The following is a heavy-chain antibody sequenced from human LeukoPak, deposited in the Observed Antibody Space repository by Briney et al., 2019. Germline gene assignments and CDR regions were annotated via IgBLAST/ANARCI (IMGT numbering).Heavy chain of an antibody. CDR3: ARQASGGYYFGY. D-gene: IGHD3-22*01. CDR1: GFTFSSYA. CDR2: ISYDGSNK. V-gene: IGHV3-30*04. Sequence: PGRSLRLSCAASGFTFSSYAMHWVRQAPGKGLEWVAVISYDGSNKYYADSVKGRFTISRDNSENTLYLQMNSLRAEDTAVYYCARQASGGYYFGYWGQGTLVTVSS. J-gene: IGHJ4*02.